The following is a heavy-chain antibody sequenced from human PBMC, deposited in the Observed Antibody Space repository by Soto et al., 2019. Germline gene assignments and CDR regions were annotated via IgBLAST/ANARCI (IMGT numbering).Heavy chain of an antibody. D-gene: IGHD5-18*01. CDR1: GGTFSSYA. Sequence: QVQLVQSGAEVKKPGSSVKVSCKASGGTFSSYAISWVRQAPGQGLEWMGGIIPIFGTANYAQKFQGRVTITADESTSTAYMDLSILRSEDTAVYYCDTQGLPNYYYYGMDVWGQGTTVTVSS. V-gene: IGHV1-69*12. J-gene: IGHJ6*02. CDR3: DTQGLPNYYYYGMDV. CDR2: IIPIFGTA.